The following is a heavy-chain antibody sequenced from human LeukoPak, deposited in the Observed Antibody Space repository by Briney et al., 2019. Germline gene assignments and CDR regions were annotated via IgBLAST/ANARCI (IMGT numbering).Heavy chain of an antibody. J-gene: IGHJ4*02. CDR3: ARDRMAGDY. D-gene: IGHD5-24*01. CDR2: FYYSGST. CDR1: GGSISSYY. Sequence: KPSETLSVTCTVSGGSISSYYWSLIRQPPGKGLEWIGYFYYSGSTNYNPSLKSRVTISVDTSKNQLSLKLSSVTAADTAVYYCARDRMAGDYWGQGTLVTVSS. V-gene: IGHV4-59*01.